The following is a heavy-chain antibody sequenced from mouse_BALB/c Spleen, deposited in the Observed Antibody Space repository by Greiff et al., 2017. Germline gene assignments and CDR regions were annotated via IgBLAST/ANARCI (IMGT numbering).Heavy chain of an antibody. CDR2: ISSGSSTI. V-gene: IGHV5-17*02. CDR1: GFTFSSFG. Sequence: EVNLVESGGGLVQPGGSRKLSCAASGFTFSSFGMHWVRQAPEKGLEWVAYISSGSSTIYYADTVKGRFTISRDNPKNTLFLQMTSLRSEDTAMYYCARGHYYAMDYWGQGTSVTFSS. J-gene: IGHJ4*01. D-gene: IGHD6-1*01. CDR3: ARGHYYAMDY.